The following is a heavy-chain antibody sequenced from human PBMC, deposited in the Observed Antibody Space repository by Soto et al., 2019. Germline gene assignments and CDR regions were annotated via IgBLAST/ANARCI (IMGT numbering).Heavy chain of an antibody. V-gene: IGHV1-18*01. CDR1: GYTFTSYG. Sequence: QVQLVQSGAEVKKPGASVKVSCKASGYTFTSYGISWVRQAPGQGLEWMGWLNAYTANTNYAQKLQGRVTMTTDTSTSTDYMELRSLRSDDTAVYYCARDPVAGTYFDYWGQGTLVTVSS. J-gene: IGHJ4*02. D-gene: IGHD6-19*01. CDR2: LNAYTANT. CDR3: ARDPVAGTYFDY.